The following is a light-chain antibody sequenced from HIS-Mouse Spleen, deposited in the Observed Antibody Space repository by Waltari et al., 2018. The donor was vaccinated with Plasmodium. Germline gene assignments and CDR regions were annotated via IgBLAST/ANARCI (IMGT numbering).Light chain of an antibody. Sequence: EIVMTPSPATLSVSPGERATLSCRASQSVSSNLAWYQQKPGQAPRLLIYGASTRATGIPARFSGSGSGAEFTLTISSLQCEDFAVYYCQQYNNWSFTFGPGTKVDIK. J-gene: IGKJ3*01. CDR3: QQYNNWSFT. V-gene: IGKV3-15*01. CDR1: QSVSSN. CDR2: GAS.